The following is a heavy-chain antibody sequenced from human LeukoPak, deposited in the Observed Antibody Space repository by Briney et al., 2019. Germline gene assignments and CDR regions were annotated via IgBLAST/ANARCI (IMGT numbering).Heavy chain of an antibody. CDR1: GFTFSSYS. J-gene: IGHJ4*02. CDR3: TRRLHYYDSSGYYYVSYFDY. D-gene: IGHD3-22*01. Sequence: GGSLRLSCAASGFTFSSYSMHWVRQAPGKGLEWVGFIRSKAYGGTTEYAASVKGRFTISRDDSKSIAYLQMNSLKTEDTAVYYCTRRLHYYDSSGYYYVSYFDYWGQGTLVTVSS. V-gene: IGHV3-49*04. CDR2: IRSKAYGGTT.